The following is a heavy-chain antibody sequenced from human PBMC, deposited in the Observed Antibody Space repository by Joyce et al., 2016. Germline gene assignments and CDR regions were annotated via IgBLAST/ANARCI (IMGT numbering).Heavy chain of an antibody. CDR3: ARVFGGVAADAFDI. J-gene: IGHJ3*02. CDR1: GGSVSSYY. D-gene: IGHD6-25*01. Sequence: QVQLQESGPGLVKPSETLSLTCTVSGGSVSSYYWSWIRQPPGKGLEWIGSLYYSGTTNYNASLKSRVTISVDTSKNHFSLKLSSVTAADTVVYYCARVFGGVAADAFDIWGQGTMVTVSS. V-gene: IGHV4-59*02. CDR2: LYYSGTT.